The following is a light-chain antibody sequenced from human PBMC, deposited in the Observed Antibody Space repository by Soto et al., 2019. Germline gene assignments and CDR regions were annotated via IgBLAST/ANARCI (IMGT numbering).Light chain of an antibody. CDR1: QSISSY. V-gene: IGKV1-39*01. CDR2: AAS. Sequence: DIQMTQSPSSLSASVGDRVTITCRASQSISSYLNWYQQKPGKAPKLLIYAASSLQSVVPSRFSGSGSGTDFTLTISSLQPEDFATYYCQQSYITSWTFGQGTKVAIK. J-gene: IGKJ1*01. CDR3: QQSYITSWT.